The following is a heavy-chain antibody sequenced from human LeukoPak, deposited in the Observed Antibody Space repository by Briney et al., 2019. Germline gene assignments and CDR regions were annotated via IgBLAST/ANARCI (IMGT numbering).Heavy chain of an antibody. V-gene: IGHV3-23*01. CDR2: ISGSGGST. J-gene: IGHJ3*02. Sequence: GGSLRLSCAASGFTFSSYAMTWVRQAPGKGLEWVSAISGSGGSTYYADSVKGRFTISRDNSKNTLYLQMNSLRAEDTAVYYCAKDLHPNGDLIPDAFDIWGQGTMVTVSS. D-gene: IGHD4-17*01. CDR3: AKDLHPNGDLIPDAFDI. CDR1: GFTFSSYA.